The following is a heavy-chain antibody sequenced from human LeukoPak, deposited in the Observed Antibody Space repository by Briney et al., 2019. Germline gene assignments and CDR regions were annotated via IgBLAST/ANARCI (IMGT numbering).Heavy chain of an antibody. CDR1: GYTFTSYG. CDR3: ARAPVTYYYGSIGAFDI. D-gene: IGHD3-10*01. Sequence: ASVKVSCKASGYTFTSYGIIWVRQAPGQGLEWMGWISAYNGNTNYAQKLQGRVTMTTDTSTSTAYMELRSLRSDDTAVYYCARAPVTYYYGSIGAFDIWGQGTMVTVSS. V-gene: IGHV1-18*01. CDR2: ISAYNGNT. J-gene: IGHJ3*02.